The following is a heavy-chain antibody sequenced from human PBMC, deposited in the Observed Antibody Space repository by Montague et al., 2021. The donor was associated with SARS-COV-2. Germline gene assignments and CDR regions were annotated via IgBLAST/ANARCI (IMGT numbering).Heavy chain of an antibody. CDR2: IYHSGST. J-gene: IGHJ4*02. CDR3: ARDRGVQYQLQMPFYFDY. CDR1: GGSFSGYY. Sequence: SETLSLTCAVYGGSFSGYYWSWIRQPPGKGLEWIGEIYHSGSTNYNPSLKSRVTTSVDTSKNQFSLRLSSVTAADTAVYYCARDRGVQYQLQMPFYFDYWGQGTLVTVSS. D-gene: IGHD2-2*01. V-gene: IGHV4-34*01.